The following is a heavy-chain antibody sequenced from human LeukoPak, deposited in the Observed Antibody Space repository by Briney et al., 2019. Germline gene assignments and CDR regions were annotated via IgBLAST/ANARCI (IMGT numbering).Heavy chain of an antibody. V-gene: IGHV4-4*07. J-gene: IGHJ6*03. CDR1: GGSISSCY. D-gene: IGHD2-2*01. CDR2: IYTSGST. Sequence: SETLSLTCTVSGGSISSCYWSWFRRPAGEGLEWIGRIYTSGSTNYNTSLKSRVTMSVDTSKNQFSLKLSSVTAADTAVYYCARAKAHYCSSTSCYRETYYYYMDVWGKGTTVTISS. CDR3: ARAKAHYCSSTSCYRETYYYYMDV.